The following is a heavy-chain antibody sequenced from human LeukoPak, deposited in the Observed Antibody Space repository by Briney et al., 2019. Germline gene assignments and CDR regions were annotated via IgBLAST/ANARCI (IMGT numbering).Heavy chain of an antibody. Sequence: GGSLRLSCVASGFRFSLYGMHWVRQAPGKGLEWVAFIQYDGSNTYYTDSVKGRFTLSRDNSQKTLYLQMKSLRPEDTAVYYCAKDCLYSRKWSVSFDHWGQGMLVTVSP. V-gene: IGHV3-30*02. J-gene: IGHJ4*02. CDR1: GFRFSLYG. D-gene: IGHD1-26*01. CDR3: AKDCLYSRKWSVSFDH. CDR2: IQYDGSNT.